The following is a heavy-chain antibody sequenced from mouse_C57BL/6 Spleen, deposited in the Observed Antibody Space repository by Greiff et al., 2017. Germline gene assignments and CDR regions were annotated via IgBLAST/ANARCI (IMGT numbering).Heavy chain of an antibody. CDR1: GYTFTSYW. CDR2: IDPSDSYT. CDR3: ARWRTYDGYHAMDY. Sequence: VQLQQSGAELVMPGASVKLSCKASGYTFTSYWMHWVKQRPGQGLEWIGEIDPSDSYTNYNQKFKGKSTLTVDKSSSTAYMQLSSLTSEDSAVYYCARWRTYDGYHAMDYWGQGTSVTVSS. D-gene: IGHD2-3*01. J-gene: IGHJ4*01. V-gene: IGHV1-69*01.